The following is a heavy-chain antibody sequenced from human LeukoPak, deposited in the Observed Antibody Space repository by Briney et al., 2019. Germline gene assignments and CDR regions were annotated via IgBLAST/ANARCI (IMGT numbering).Heavy chain of an antibody. CDR2: IDWDDDK. Sequence: SGPALVKPTQTLTLTCTFSGFSLRTSGMCVSWIRQPPGKALEWLARIDWDDDKYYSTSLKTRLTISKDTSKNQVVFTMTNMDPVDTATYYCARIHRYGPAGYYDMDVWGQGTTVTVSS. CDR1: GFSLRTSGMC. CDR3: ARIHRYGPAGYYDMDV. J-gene: IGHJ6*02. D-gene: IGHD5-18*01. V-gene: IGHV2-70*11.